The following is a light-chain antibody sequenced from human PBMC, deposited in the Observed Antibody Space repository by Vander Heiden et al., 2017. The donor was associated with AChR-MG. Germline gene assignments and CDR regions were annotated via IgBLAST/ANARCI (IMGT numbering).Light chain of an antibody. CDR3: AAWDDSLSGVV. Sequence: QSVLTQSPSASGPPGQRVTISCSGSNSNLGSNYVYWYQQLPGAAPKLLSYRNNQRPSGVPDRFSDSKSGTSASLAISGLQSEDEADYYCAAWDDSLSGVVIGGGTKLTVL. J-gene: IGLJ2*01. CDR1: NSNLGSNY. CDR2: RNN. V-gene: IGLV1-47*01.